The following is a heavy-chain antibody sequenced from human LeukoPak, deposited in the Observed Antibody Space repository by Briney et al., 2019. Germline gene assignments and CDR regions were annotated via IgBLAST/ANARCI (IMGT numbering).Heavy chain of an antibody. D-gene: IGHD2-2*01. V-gene: IGHV1-18*01. Sequence: ASVKVSCKASGYTFTSYGISWVRQAPGQGLEWMGWISAYNGNTNYAQKLQGRVTMTTDTYTSTAYMELRSLRSDDTAVYYCARYCSSTSCPNYYYYGMDVWGQGTTVTVSS. CDR3: ARYCSSTSCPNYYYYGMDV. CDR1: GYTFTSYG. J-gene: IGHJ6*02. CDR2: ISAYNGNT.